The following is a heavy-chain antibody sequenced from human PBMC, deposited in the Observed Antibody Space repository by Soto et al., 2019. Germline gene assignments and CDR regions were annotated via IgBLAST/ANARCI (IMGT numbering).Heavy chain of an antibody. D-gene: IGHD5-18*01. J-gene: IGHJ4*02. CDR1: GFTVSSYS. CDR2: ISSSSSTI. Sequence: GGSLRLSCAASGFTVSSYSMNWVRQAPGKGLEWVSYISSSSSTIYYADSVKGRFTISRDNAKNSLYLQMNSLRAEDTAVYYCARDYSSYGPFDYWGQGTLVTAPQ. V-gene: IGHV3-48*01. CDR3: ARDYSSYGPFDY.